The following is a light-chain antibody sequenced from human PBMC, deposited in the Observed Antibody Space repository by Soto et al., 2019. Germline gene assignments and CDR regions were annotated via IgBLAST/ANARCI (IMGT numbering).Light chain of an antibody. Sequence: EIVLTQSPATLSLSPGERATLSCSASQSVSSYLAWYQQKPGQAPRLLIYDASNRATGIPARCSGSGSGTDFTLTISSLEPEDFAVYYCQQRSNWITFGPGTKVDIK. J-gene: IGKJ3*01. CDR2: DAS. CDR3: QQRSNWIT. V-gene: IGKV3-11*01. CDR1: QSVSSY.